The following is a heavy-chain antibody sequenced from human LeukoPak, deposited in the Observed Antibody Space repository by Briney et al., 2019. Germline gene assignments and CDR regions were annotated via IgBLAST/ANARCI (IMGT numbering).Heavy chain of an antibody. J-gene: IGHJ4*02. Sequence: PGGSLRLSCAASGFTFRSYDMHWVRQAPGKGLEWVAVISYDGSNKYYADSVKGRFTISRDNSKNTLYLQMNSLRAEDTAVYYCAKVSTVTTLGYFDYWGQGTLVTVSS. V-gene: IGHV3-30*18. D-gene: IGHD4-17*01. CDR3: AKVSTVTTLGYFDY. CDR2: ISYDGSNK. CDR1: GFTFRSYD.